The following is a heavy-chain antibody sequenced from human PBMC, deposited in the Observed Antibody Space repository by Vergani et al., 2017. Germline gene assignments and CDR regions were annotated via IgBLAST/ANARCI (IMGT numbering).Heavy chain of an antibody. J-gene: IGHJ6*02. D-gene: IGHD4-17*01. V-gene: IGHV3-30*03. CDR3: ARDLFGDYGDPGYGMDV. CDR2: ISCDGSNK. CDR1: GFTFSSYG. Sequence: VQLVESGGGVVQPGRSLRLSCAASGFTFSSYGMHWVRQAPGKGLEWVAVISCDGSNKYYADSVKGRFTISRDNSKNTLYLQMNSLRAEDTAVYYCARDLFGDYGDPGYGMDVWGQGTTVTVSS.